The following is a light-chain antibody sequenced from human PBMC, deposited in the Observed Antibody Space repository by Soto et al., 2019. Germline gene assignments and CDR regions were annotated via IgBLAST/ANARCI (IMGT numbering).Light chain of an antibody. J-gene: IGKJ5*01. Sequence: DIVMTQSPLFLPVTPGEPASISCRSSQNLLHVDGYNYLDWYLQKPGQSPQLLIYLGSYRASGVPDRFSGSGSGTDFTLTISRVEAEDVGVYFCMQALQTPAFGQGTRLEIK. CDR2: LGS. V-gene: IGKV2-28*01. CDR1: QNLLHVDGYNY. CDR3: MQALQTPA.